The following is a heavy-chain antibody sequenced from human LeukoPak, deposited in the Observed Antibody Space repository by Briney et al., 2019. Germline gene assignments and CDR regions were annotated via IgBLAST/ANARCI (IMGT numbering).Heavy chain of an antibody. Sequence: SETLSHTCTVSGGSISSYDWSWIRQPAPKGLAWIGRIYTSGSTNYNPSLTSRVSMSVNTSKRQFSLKLSSVTAADTPVYSFARVSSSWYQDWYFDLWGRGTGVTVPS. D-gene: IGHD6-13*01. CDR3: ARVSSSWYQDWYFDL. CDR2: IYTSGST. CDR1: GGSISSYD. V-gene: IGHV4-4*07. J-gene: IGHJ2*01.